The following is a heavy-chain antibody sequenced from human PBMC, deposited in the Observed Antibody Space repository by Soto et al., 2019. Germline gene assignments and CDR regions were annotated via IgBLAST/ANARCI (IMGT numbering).Heavy chain of an antibody. CDR2: INTYSGGT. CDR1: GYTFTGYY. CDR3: ATRSPAFDY. Sequence: ASVKVSCKASGYTFTGYYMHWVRQAPGQGLEWMGWINTYSGGTNYAQKFQGRVTMTTDTSTTTGYMELSSLRSDDTAVYYCATRSPAFDYWGQGTLVTVSS. J-gene: IGHJ4*02. V-gene: IGHV1-2*02.